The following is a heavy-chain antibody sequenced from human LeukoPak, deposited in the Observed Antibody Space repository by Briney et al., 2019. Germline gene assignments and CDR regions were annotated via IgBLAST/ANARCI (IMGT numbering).Heavy chain of an antibody. V-gene: IGHV3-73*01. J-gene: IGHJ4*02. CDR2: IRSKPDSYAT. CDR1: GFSFSDSA. CDR3: TTLPRDDSAGY. Sequence: GGSLRLSCAASGFSFSDSAIHWVRQASGKGLEWVGRIRSKPDSYATAYTASVKGRFTVSRDDSKNTAYLQMNSLQTEDTAVYYCTTLPRDDSAGYWGQGTLVTVSS. D-gene: IGHD3-3*01.